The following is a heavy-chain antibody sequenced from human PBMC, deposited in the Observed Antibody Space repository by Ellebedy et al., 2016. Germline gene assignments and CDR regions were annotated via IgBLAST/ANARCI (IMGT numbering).Heavy chain of an antibody. D-gene: IGHD1-1*01. CDR2: VFHTGTA. Sequence: SETLSLTCNVSGGPVSSDYWNWIRRPPGKGLEWLGYVFHTGTANYNPSLKSRATMSVDVSKSQFSLRLTSVTAADTAVYYCAKWNDVWKAFDVWGQGTMVTVSS. CDR1: GGPVSSDY. V-gene: IGHV4-59*02. CDR3: AKWNDVWKAFDV. J-gene: IGHJ3*01.